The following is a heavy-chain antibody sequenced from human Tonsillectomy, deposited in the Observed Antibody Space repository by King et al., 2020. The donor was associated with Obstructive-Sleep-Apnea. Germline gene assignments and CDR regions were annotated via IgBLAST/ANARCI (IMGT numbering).Heavy chain of an antibody. CDR1: GGSISSYY. CDR2: IYYSGST. Sequence: VQLQESGPGLVKPSETLSLTCTVSGGSISSYYWSWIRPPPGKGLEWIGYIYYSGSTNYNPSLKSRVTISVDTSKNQFSLKLSSVTAADTAVYYCARLYTVGLAHPAYYYYGMDVWGQGTTVTVSS. CDR3: ARLYTVGLAHPAYYYYGMDV. V-gene: IGHV4-59*08. J-gene: IGHJ6*02. D-gene: IGHD4-23*01.